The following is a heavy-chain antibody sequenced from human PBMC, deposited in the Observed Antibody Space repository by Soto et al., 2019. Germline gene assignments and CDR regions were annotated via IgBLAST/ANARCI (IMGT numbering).Heavy chain of an antibody. Sequence: QVQLVQSGAEVQKPGSSVKVSCKASGGTFSSYAISWVRQAPGQGLEWMGGIIPIFGTANYAQKFQGRVTITADESTSTAYMELSSLRAEDTAVYYCAGAKYYYDSSGYELLYYFDYWGQGTLVTVSS. V-gene: IGHV1-69*01. CDR1: GGTFSSYA. CDR3: AGAKYYYDSSGYELLYYFDY. J-gene: IGHJ4*02. D-gene: IGHD3-22*01. CDR2: IIPIFGTA.